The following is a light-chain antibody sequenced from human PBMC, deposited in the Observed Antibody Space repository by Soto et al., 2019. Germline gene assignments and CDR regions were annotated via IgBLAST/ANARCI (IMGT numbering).Light chain of an antibody. Sequence: QPVLTQSPSASASLGASVKLTCTLNSGHSSYAIAWHQQQPEKGPRYLMKLNSDGSHSKGDGIPDRFSGSSSGAERYLTISSLQSEDEADYYCQTWDTGMRVVFGGGTKLTVL. CDR1: SGHSSYA. V-gene: IGLV4-69*01. CDR2: LNSDGSH. CDR3: QTWDTGMRVV. J-gene: IGLJ2*01.